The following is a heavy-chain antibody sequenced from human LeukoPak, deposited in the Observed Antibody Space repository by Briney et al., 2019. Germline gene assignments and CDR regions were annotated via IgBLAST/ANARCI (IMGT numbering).Heavy chain of an antibody. V-gene: IGHV3-74*01. D-gene: IGHD2-2*01. J-gene: IGHJ4*02. Sequence: PGGSLRLSCAASGFTFSPYWMHWVRQAPGKGLVWVARITSDGSSTAYADSVKGRFTISRDNTKNTLYLHMNNLRAEDTAVYYCARARCGRTSCNTESDYWGQGTLVTVSS. CDR1: GFTFSPYW. CDR2: ITSDGSST. CDR3: ARARCGRTSCNTESDY.